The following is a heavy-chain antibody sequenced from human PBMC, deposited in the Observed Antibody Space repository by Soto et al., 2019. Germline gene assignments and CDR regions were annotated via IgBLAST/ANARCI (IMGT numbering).Heavy chain of an antibody. CDR1: GGSISSSSYY. CDR2: IYYSGST. V-gene: IGHV4-39*01. Sequence: PSETLSLTCTVSGGSISSSSYYWGWIRQPPGKGLEWIGSIYYSGSTYYNPSLKSRVTISVDTSKNQFSLKLSSVTAADTAVYYCARCEGIAVAGYFDYWGQGTLVTVSS. CDR3: ARCEGIAVAGYFDY. J-gene: IGHJ4*02. D-gene: IGHD6-19*01.